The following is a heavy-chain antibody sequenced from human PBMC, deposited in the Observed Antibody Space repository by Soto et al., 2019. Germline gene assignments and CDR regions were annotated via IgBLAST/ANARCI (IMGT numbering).Heavy chain of an antibody. CDR1: GFTFSGYA. CDR2: ISYDGSNK. D-gene: IGHD3-3*01. V-gene: IGHV3-30*09. J-gene: IGHJ6*02. CDR3: ARAEPAGFGVMTASHYYGMDG. Sequence: VELVESGGGVVQPGRSLRLSCAASGFTFSGYALHRVRQTPGKGLEWMAVISYDGSNKYYAGSVEGRFAISRDNSKNTPFLQMNSLRIEDTAIYDCARAEPAGFGVMTASHYYGMDGWGQGTTVTVSS.